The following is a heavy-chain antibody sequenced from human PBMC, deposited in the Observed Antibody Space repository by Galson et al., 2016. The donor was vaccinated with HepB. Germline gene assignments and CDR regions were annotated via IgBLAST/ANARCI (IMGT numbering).Heavy chain of an antibody. CDR1: GYTFTSYA. CDR2: INAGNGNT. V-gene: IGHV1-3*01. J-gene: IGHJ4*02. D-gene: IGHD3-3*01. CDR3: ARAGTLRSGYWYYFDY. Sequence: SVKVSCKASGYTFTSYAMHWVRQAPGQRLEWMGWINAGNGNTKNSQKFQGRVTITRDTSASTAYMELSSLRSEDTAVYHCARAGTLRSGYWYYFDYWGQGTLVTVSS.